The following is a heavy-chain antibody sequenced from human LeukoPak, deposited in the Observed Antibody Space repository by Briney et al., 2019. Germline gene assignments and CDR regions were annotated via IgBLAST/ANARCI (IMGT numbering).Heavy chain of an antibody. J-gene: IGHJ3*02. CDR3: ARDRGGYSGYDAFDI. Sequence: ASVKVSCKASGYTFTDYSMHWVRQAPGQRLEWMGWINPNSGGTNYAQKFQGWVTMTRDTSISTAYMELSRLRSDDTAVYYCARDRGGYSGYDAFDIWGQGTMVTVSS. CDR1: GYTFTDYS. V-gene: IGHV1-2*04. D-gene: IGHD5-12*01. CDR2: INPNSGGT.